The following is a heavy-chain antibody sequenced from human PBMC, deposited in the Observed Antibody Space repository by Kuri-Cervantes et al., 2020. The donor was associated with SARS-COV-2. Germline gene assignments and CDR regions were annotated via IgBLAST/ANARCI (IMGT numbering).Heavy chain of an antibody. V-gene: IGHV4-39*01. CDR2: IYYSGST. CDR3: ARLAGYDFWSGYSPEYYYYMDV. Sequence: SETLSLTCTVSRSSISSSSYYWGWIRQPPGKGLEWIGSIYYSGSTYYNPSLKSRVTISVDTSKNQFSLKLSSVTAADTAVYYCARLAGYDFWSGYSPEYYYYMDVWGKGTTVTVSS. CDR1: RSSISSSSYY. J-gene: IGHJ6*03. D-gene: IGHD3-3*01.